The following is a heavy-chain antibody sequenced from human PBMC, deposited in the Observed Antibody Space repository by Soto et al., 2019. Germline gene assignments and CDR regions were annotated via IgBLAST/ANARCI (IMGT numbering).Heavy chain of an antibody. CDR3: ARGKGMEENYYYYGLDI. J-gene: IGHJ6*02. D-gene: IGHD1-1*01. V-gene: IGHV1-69*06. Sequence: ASVKVSCKASGGTFSSYAISWVRQAPGQGLEWMGGIIPIFGTANYAQKFQGRVTITADKSTSTAYMELSSLTSEDTAVYYCARGKGMEENYYYYGLDIWGQGTTVTVSS. CDR2: IIPIFGTA. CDR1: GGTFSSYA.